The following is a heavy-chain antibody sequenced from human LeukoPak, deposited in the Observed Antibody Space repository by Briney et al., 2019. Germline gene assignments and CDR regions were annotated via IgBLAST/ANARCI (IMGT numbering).Heavy chain of an antibody. CDR2: IYYSGST. D-gene: IGHD3-9*01. J-gene: IGHJ6*03. CDR3: AKCRYFDWYHYFYYYMDV. Sequence: PSETLSLTYTVSGGSISSSSYYWGWIRQPPGKGLEWIGSIYYSGSTYYNPSLKSRVTISVDTSKNQFSLKLSSVTAADTAVYYCAKCRYFDWYHYFYYYMDVWGKGTTVTISS. V-gene: IGHV4-39*01. CDR1: GGSISSSSYY.